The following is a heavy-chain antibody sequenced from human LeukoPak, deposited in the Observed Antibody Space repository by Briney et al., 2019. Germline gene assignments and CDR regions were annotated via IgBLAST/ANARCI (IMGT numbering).Heavy chain of an antibody. CDR3: ARVTYYDFWSGYYRRKWFDP. J-gene: IGHJ5*02. CDR1: GYSISSGYY. D-gene: IGHD3-3*01. CDR2: IYHSGGT. V-gene: IGHV4-38-2*01. Sequence: PSETLSLTCAVPGYSISSGYYWGWIRQPPGKGLEWIGSIYHSGGTYYNPSLKSRVTISVDTSKNQFSLKLSSVTAADTAVYYCARVTYYDFWSGYYRRKWFDPWGQGTLVTVSS.